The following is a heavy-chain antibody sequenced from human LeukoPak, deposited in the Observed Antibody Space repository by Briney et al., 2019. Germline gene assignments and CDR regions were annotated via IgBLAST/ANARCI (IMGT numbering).Heavy chain of an antibody. Sequence: GGSLRLSCAASGFTFSSYEMNWVRQAPGKGLELVSYISSSGSTIYYADSVKGRFTISRDNAKNSLYLQMNSLRAEDTAVYYCARGPYGDYGQGFDYWGQGTLVTVSS. J-gene: IGHJ4*02. CDR1: GFTFSSYE. D-gene: IGHD4-17*01. V-gene: IGHV3-48*03. CDR2: ISSSGSTI. CDR3: ARGPYGDYGQGFDY.